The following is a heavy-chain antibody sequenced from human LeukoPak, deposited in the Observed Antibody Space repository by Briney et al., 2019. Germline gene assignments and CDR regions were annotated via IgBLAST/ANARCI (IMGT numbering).Heavy chain of an antibody. CDR1: GASISSYY. D-gene: IGHD3-3*01. V-gene: IGHV4-59*01. CDR2: IYYSGST. Sequence: PSETLSLTCSVSGASISSYYWSWIRLPPGKGLEWIGFIYYSGSTNYNPSFKSRVTMSVDTSKKQFSLRLSSVTAADTAVYYCAGDPQKDFSRPSSYYYYLDVWGRGTTVTVSS. CDR3: AGDPQKDFSRPSSYYYYLDV. J-gene: IGHJ6*03.